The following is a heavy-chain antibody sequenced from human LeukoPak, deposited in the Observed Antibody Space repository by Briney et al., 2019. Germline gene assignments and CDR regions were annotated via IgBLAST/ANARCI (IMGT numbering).Heavy chain of an antibody. CDR2: IYYSGST. CDR3: ARTVEMATIRRAGWFDP. D-gene: IGHD5-24*01. V-gene: IGHV4-59*01. J-gene: IGHJ5*02. Sequence: SETLSLTCTVSGGSISSYYWSWIRQPPGKGLEWIGYIYYSGSTNYNPSLKSRVTISVDTSNNQFSLKLSSVTAADTAVYYCARTVEMATIRRAGWFDPWGQGTLVTVSS. CDR1: GGSISSYY.